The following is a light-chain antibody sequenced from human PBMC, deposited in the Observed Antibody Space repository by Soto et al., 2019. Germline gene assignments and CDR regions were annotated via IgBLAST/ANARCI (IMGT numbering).Light chain of an antibody. Sequence: EIVLTQSPATLSLSPGERATLSCRASQSVSSYLAWYQQKPGQAPRLLIYDASNRATGIPARFSGSGSGTDLTLTISGLEPDDFAVYYCQQRSNWPLTFGVGTKEEIK. CDR2: DAS. J-gene: IGKJ4*01. CDR3: QQRSNWPLT. CDR1: QSVSSY. V-gene: IGKV3-11*01.